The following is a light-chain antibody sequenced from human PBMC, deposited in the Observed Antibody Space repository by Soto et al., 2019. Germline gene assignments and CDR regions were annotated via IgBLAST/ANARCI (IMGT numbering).Light chain of an antibody. Sequence: EIVLAQSPGTQSLSPGERATLSCRASQSVSSSYFAWYQQQRRQHPRLLIYGASSRATGIPARFSGSGSGTEFTLPISSLQPDDFATYYCQHYNSYSEAFGQGTKVDIK. CDR1: QSVSSSY. CDR3: QHYNSYSEA. J-gene: IGKJ1*01. V-gene: IGKV3-20*01. CDR2: GAS.